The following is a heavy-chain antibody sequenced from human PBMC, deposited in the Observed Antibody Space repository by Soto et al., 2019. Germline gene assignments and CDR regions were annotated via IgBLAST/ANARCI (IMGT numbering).Heavy chain of an antibody. D-gene: IGHD3-3*01. Sequence: SETLSLTCTVSGGSISSSSYYWGWIRRPPGKGLEWIGSIYYSGSTYYNPSLKSRVTISVDTSKNQFSLKLSSVTAADTAVYYCARSFYDFWSGLDYWGQGTLVTVSS. CDR3: ARSFYDFWSGLDY. CDR2: IYYSGST. V-gene: IGHV4-39*01. J-gene: IGHJ4*02. CDR1: GGSISSSSYY.